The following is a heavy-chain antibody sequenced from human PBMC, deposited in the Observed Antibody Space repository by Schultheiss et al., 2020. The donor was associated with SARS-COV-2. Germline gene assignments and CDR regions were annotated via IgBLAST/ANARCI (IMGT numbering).Heavy chain of an antibody. J-gene: IGHJ6*02. CDR1: GFTFSSYE. V-gene: IGHV3-48*03. CDR2: ISSSGSTI. CDR3: ARDSGWYGHGMDV. Sequence: GGSLRLSCAASGFTFSSYEMNWVRQAPGKGLEWVSYISSSGSTIYYADSVKGRFTISRDNAKNSLFLQMNSLRAEDTAVYYCARDSGWYGHGMDVWGQGTTVTVSS. D-gene: IGHD6-13*01.